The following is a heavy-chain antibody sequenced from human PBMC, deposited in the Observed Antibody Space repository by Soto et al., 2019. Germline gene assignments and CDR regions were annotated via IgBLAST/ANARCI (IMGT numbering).Heavy chain of an antibody. V-gene: IGHV3-30-3*01. Sequence: GGSLRLSCAASGFTFSSYAMHWVRQAPGKGLEWVAVISYDGSNKYYADSVKGRFTISRDNSKNTLYLQMNSLRAEDTAVYYCARYITPLPYGGNRPTTSGYYYYGMDVWGQGTKVTVSS. CDR2: ISYDGSNK. CDR1: GFTFSSYA. J-gene: IGHJ6*02. CDR3: ARYITPLPYGGNRPTTSGYYYYGMDV. D-gene: IGHD4-17*01.